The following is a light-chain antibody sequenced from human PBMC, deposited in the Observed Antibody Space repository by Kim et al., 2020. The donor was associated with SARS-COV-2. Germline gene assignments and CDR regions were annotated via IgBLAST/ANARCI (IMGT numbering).Light chain of an antibody. Sequence: DIQMTQSPSYLSASVGDRVTITCRTSQSISSHLNWYHQKPGRAPKLLIYAASTLQGGVPSRFSGSGSETDFTLTISSLQPEDFATYVCHQSSITPFTFGPGTTVDIK. V-gene: IGKV1-39*01. CDR2: AAS. CDR1: QSISSH. J-gene: IGKJ3*01. CDR3: HQSSITPFT.